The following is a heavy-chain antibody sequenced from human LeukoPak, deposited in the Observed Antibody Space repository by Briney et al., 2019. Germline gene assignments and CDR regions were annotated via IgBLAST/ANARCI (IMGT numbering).Heavy chain of an antibody. J-gene: IGHJ6*03. CDR3: ARSVTVTTENYYYYYMDV. CDR2: FDPEDGET. D-gene: IGHD4-17*01. CDR1: GYTLTELS. V-gene: IGHV1-24*01. Sequence: ASVKVSCKVSGYTLTELSMHWVRQAPGKGLEWMGGFDPEDGETIYAQKFQGRVTITRNTSISTAYMELSSLRSEDTAVYYCARSVTVTTENYYYYYMDVWGKGTTVTVSS.